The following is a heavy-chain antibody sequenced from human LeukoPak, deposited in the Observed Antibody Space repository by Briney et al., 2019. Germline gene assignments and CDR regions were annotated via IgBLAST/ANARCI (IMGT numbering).Heavy chain of an antibody. V-gene: IGHV4-59*01. D-gene: IGHD3-22*01. CDR2: IYYSGST. CDR1: GYSISSYY. CDR3: ARNPNSGYFDY. J-gene: IGHJ4*02. Sequence: SETLSLTCTVSGYSISSYYWSWIRQPPGKGLEWIAYIYYSGSTNYNPSLKSRVTISVDMSKHQFSLKLSSVTAADTAVYYCARNPNSGYFDYWGPGTLVTVSS.